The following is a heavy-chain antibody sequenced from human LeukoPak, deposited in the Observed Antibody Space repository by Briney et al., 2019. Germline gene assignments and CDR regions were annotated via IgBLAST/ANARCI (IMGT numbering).Heavy chain of an antibody. D-gene: IGHD3-22*01. Sequence: PGGSLRLSCAAAGFTFSDYGMNWVRQAPGKGLEWVSGISGSGISTYYADSVKGRFTISRDNAKNSLYLQMNSLRAEDTAVYYCARRAGDYSHPYDYWGQGTLVTVSS. CDR1: GFTFSDYG. CDR2: ISGSGIST. V-gene: IGHV3-23*01. J-gene: IGHJ4*02. CDR3: ARRAGDYSHPYDY.